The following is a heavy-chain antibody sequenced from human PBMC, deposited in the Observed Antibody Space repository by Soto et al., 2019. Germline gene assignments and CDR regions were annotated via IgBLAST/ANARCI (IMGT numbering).Heavy chain of an antibody. CDR1: GYTFTSYG. CDR2: ISAYNGNT. CDR3: ARVRVPVGGPYYFDY. J-gene: IGHJ4*02. D-gene: IGHD2-15*01. Sequence: GASVKVSCKASGYTFTSYGISWVRQAPGQGLEWMGWISAYNGNTNYAQKLQGRVTMTTDTSTSTAYMELRSLRSDDTAVYYCARVRVPVGGPYYFDYWGQGTLVTVSS. V-gene: IGHV1-18*01.